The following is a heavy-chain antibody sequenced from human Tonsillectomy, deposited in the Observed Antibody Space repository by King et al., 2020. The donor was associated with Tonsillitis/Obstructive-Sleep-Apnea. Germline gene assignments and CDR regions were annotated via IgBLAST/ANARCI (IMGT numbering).Heavy chain of an antibody. V-gene: IGHV5-51*01. CDR1: GYSFSSYW. D-gene: IGHD6-13*01. CDR3: ARILGYSSSDAFDI. J-gene: IGHJ3*02. Sequence: QLVQSGAEVKKPGESLKISCKGSGYSFSSYWVAWVRPMPGKGLEWMGIIYPGESDTRYSPSFQGQVTISAEKSISTAYLQWSSLKASDTAMYYCARILGYSSSDAFDIWGQGTMVTVSS. CDR2: IYPGESDT.